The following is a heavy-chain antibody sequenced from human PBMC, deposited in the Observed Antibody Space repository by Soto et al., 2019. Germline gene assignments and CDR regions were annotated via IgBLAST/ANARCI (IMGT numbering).Heavy chain of an antibody. V-gene: IGHV1-46*01. CDR1: GYTFTSYY. CDR2: INPSGGST. D-gene: IGHD2-2*02. CDR3: ARDLGIVVVPAAIKSGYYGMDV. Sequence: GASVKVSCKASGYTFTSYYMHWVRQAPGQGLEWMGIINPSGGSTSYAQKFQGRVTMTRDTSTSTVYMELSSLRSEDTAVYYCARDLGIVVVPAAIKSGYYGMDVCVQGTTVTVSS. J-gene: IGHJ6*02.